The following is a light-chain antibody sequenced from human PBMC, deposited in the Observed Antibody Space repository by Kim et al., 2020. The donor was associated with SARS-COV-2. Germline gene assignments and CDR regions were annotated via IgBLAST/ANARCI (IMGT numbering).Light chain of an antibody. CDR3: QVWDSSSDHRV. Sequence: APGKTARFHCGGDNIGSKGVHWYQQKPGQAPVLGIYYDSDRPSGIPERFSGSNSGNTATLTISRVEAGDEADYYCQVWDSSSDHRVFGGGTQLTVL. V-gene: IGLV3-21*04. CDR1: NIGSKG. CDR2: YDS. J-gene: IGLJ2*01.